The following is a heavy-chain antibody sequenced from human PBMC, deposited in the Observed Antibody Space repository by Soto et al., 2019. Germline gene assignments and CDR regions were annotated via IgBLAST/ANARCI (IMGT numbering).Heavy chain of an antibody. V-gene: IGHV1-69*01. CDR1: GGTFSTYA. D-gene: IGHD3-22*01. CDR3: ARGVHYDSSGYYYFY. Sequence: QVQLVQSGAEVKKPGSSVKVSCKASGGTFSTYAIDWVRQAPGQGLERMGGIIPLFGTAKYAQNFQGRITITAEESTNTAYMELRSLRSQDTAVYYCARGVHYDSSGYYYFYWGQGTLVTVSS. J-gene: IGHJ4*02. CDR2: IIPLFGTA.